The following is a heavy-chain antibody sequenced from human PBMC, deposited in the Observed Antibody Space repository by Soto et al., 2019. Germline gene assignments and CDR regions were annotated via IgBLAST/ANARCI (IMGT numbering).Heavy chain of an antibody. CDR2: INHSGST. D-gene: IGHD2-15*01. CDR3: ARGGGYCSGGSCYSFDY. J-gene: IGHJ4*02. CDR1: GGSFSGYY. V-gene: IGHV4-34*01. Sequence: QVQLQQWGAGLLKPSETLSLTCAVYGGSFSGYYWSWIRQPPGKGLEWIGEINHSGSTNYNPSLTSRVTISVDTSKNQFSLKLSSVTAADTAVYYCARGGGYCSGGSCYSFDYWGQGTLVTVSS.